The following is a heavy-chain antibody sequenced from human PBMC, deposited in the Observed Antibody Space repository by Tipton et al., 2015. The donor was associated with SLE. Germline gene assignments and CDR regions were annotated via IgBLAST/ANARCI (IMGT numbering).Heavy chain of an antibody. CDR3: ARVQAYEGFDP. CDR2: IHYSGTT. J-gene: IGHJ5*02. V-gene: IGHV4-39*07. D-gene: IGHD3-16*01. Sequence: TLSLTCTVSGGSISSSTYYWGWIRQPPGKGLEWLGSIHYSGTTYDNPSLKSRVTISVDTSKNQFSLKLSSVTAADTAVYYCARVQAYEGFDPWGQGTLVTVSS. CDR1: GGSISSSTYY.